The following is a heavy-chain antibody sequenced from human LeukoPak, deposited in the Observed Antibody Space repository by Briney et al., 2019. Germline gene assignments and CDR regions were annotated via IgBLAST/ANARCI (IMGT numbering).Heavy chain of an antibody. CDR2: ISGSGGRT. CDR3: AKKITYDYGDPHFDY. V-gene: IGHV3-23*01. D-gene: IGHD4-17*01. J-gene: IGHJ4*02. CDR1: GFTFSNYA. Sequence: GGSLILSCAASGFTFSNYAMSWVRQAPGKGLEWVSAISGSGGRTYYADSVKGRFTISRDNSKNTLSLQMNSLRAEDTAVYYCAKKITYDYGDPHFDYWGQGTLVTVSS.